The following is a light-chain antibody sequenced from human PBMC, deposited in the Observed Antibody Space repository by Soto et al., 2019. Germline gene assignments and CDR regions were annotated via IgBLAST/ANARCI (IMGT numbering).Light chain of an antibody. CDR2: AAS. CDR3: QQYAGSPRT. CDR1: QDISSY. Sequence: SQLTQSPSSLSASVGDRVTITFLASQDISSYLAWYQQEPGKAPKLLIYAASTLQSGVPSRFSGSGSGTDFTLTINRLEPEDFAVYYCQQYAGSPRTFGQGTKVDIK. V-gene: IGKV1-9*01. J-gene: IGKJ1*01.